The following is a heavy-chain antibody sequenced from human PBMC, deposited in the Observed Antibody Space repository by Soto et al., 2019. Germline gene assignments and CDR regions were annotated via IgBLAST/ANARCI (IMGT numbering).Heavy chain of an antibody. D-gene: IGHD3-10*01. CDR2: IHSGST. J-gene: IGHJ4*02. Sequence: QVQLQESGPGLVKPSGTLSLTCTVSGGSISSDYWNWIRQPLGKGLEWIGYIHSGSTTYSASLRSRLTLSVDTSKNQFSLKLSSVTAADTAVYFCARHDGSRSTDYWGQGTLVTVSS. CDR3: ARHDGSRSTDY. V-gene: IGHV4-59*08. CDR1: GGSISSDY.